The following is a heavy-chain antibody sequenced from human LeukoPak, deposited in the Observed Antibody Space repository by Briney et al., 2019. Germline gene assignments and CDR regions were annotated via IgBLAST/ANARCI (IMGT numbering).Heavy chain of an antibody. CDR1: GYSFTSNW. CDR2: IYPGDSDT. V-gene: IGHV5-51*01. CDR3: AKVYNDYSFDY. D-gene: IGHD4-11*01. Sequence: GESLKISCKGSGYSFTSNWIGWVRQMPGKGLEWMGIIYPGDSDTRYSPSFQGQVTISVDRSITTAYLRWTSLKASDTAMYYCAKVYNDYSFDYWGQGTLVTVSS. J-gene: IGHJ4*02.